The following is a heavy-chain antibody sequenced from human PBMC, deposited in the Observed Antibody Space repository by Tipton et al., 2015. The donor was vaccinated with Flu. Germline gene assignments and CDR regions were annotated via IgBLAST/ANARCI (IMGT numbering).Heavy chain of an antibody. J-gene: IGHJ4*02. CDR2: ILGNGNT. Sequence: LRLSCTVSGASLSGGGYYWSWIRQYPGKGLEWIGYILGNGNTFYKPSLKSRFTLSLDTSKTQFSLNVTSVTAADTAVYYCATLAITALYDFDYWGQGTLVTVSS. D-gene: IGHD1-20*01. CDR1: GASLSGGGYY. CDR3: ATLAITALYDFDY. V-gene: IGHV4-31*03.